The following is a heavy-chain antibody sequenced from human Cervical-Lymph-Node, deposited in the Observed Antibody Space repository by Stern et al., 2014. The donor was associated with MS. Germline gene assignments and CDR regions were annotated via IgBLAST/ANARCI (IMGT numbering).Heavy chain of an antibody. J-gene: IGHJ4*02. D-gene: IGHD2/OR15-2a*01. CDR3: ASSAQYSNSWPAY. CDR2: ISSSGSAM. CDR1: GFTFSDYY. V-gene: IGHV3-11*01. Sequence: QMQLVQSGGALVKPRGSLRLSCAASGFTFSDYYMSWIRQTPGKGLEWLSYISSSGSAMSYADSVKGRFTIYRDNPKRSLYLQMVSLRAEDTAVYYCASSAQYSNSWPAYWGQGTLVTVSS.